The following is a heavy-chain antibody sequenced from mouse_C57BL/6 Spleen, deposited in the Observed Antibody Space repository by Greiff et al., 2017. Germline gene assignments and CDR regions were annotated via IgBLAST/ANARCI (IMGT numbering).Heavy chain of an antibody. D-gene: IGHD1-1*01. Sequence: EVQLQESGPGMVKPSQSLSLTCTVTGYSITSGYDWHWIRHFPGNKLEWMGYISYSGSTNYNPSLKSRISITHDTSKNHFFLKLNSVTTEDTATYYCAREGLLLYQGYFDVWGTGTTVTVSS. V-gene: IGHV3-1*01. CDR2: ISYSGST. CDR3: AREGLLLYQGYFDV. CDR1: GYSITSGYD. J-gene: IGHJ1*03.